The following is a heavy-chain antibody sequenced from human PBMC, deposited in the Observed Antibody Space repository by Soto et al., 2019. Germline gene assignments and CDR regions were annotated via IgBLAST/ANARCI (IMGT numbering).Heavy chain of an antibody. CDR1: GFTFDDYA. Sequence: PGGSLRLSCAASGFTFDDYAMHWVRQAPGKGLEWVSGISWNSGSIGYADSVKGRFTISRDNAKNSLYLQMNSLRAEDTALYYCAKGSDSSGYLPPLFDYWGQGTLVTVSS. CDR3: AKGSDSSGYLPPLFDY. V-gene: IGHV3-9*01. D-gene: IGHD3-22*01. CDR2: ISWNSGSI. J-gene: IGHJ4*02.